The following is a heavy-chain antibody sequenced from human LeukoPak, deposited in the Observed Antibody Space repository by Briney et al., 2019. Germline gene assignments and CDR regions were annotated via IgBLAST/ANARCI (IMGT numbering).Heavy chain of an antibody. D-gene: IGHD3-9*01. Sequence: PSQTLSLTCTVSGGSISSGGYYWSWIRQHPGKGLEWIGYIYYSGSTYYNPSLKSRVTISVDTSKNQFSLKLSSVTAADTAVYYCARALRYFDWLLLVTSKFDPWGQGTLVTVSS. CDR2: IYYSGST. J-gene: IGHJ5*02. CDR1: GGSISSGGYY. CDR3: ARALRYFDWLLLVTSKFDP. V-gene: IGHV4-31*03.